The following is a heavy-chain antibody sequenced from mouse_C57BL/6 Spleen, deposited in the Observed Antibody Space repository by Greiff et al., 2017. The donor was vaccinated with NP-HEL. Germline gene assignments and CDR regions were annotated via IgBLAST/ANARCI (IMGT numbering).Heavy chain of an antibody. CDR2: IDPSDSYT. D-gene: IGHD1-1*01. J-gene: IGHJ4*01. Sequence: VQLQQPGAELVKPGASVKLSCKASGYTFTSYWMQWVKQRPGQGLEWIGEIDPSDSYTNYNQKFKGKATLTVDTSSSTAYMQLSSLTSEDSAVYDCARFYYGSSYAMDYWGQGTSVTVAS. V-gene: IGHV1-50*01. CDR3: ARFYYGSSYAMDY. CDR1: GYTFTSYW.